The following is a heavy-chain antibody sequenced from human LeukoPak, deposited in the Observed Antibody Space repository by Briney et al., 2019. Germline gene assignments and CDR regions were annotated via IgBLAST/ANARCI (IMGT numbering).Heavy chain of an antibody. J-gene: IGHJ4*02. Sequence: PGGSLRPSCAASGFTFSSYGMHWVRQAPGKGLEWVAVIWYDGSNKYYADSVKGRFTISRDNSKNTLYLQMNSLRAEDTAVYYCARGDDEANWGSSDYWGQGTLVTVSS. CDR3: ARGDDEANWGSSDY. CDR1: GFTFSSYG. V-gene: IGHV3-33*01. CDR2: IWYDGSNK. D-gene: IGHD7-27*01.